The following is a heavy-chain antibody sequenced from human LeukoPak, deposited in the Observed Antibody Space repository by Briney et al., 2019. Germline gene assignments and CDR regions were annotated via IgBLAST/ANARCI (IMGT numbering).Heavy chain of an antibody. Sequence: GGSLRLSCTASGFNFSTYWMTWVRQVPGKGLEWVANIKEDGSEIYYVDAVKGRFTISRDNSRNTLYLQMTSLRPEDTALYYCAKEWYVGSPPDYWGQGTQVTVSS. CDR1: GFNFSTYW. V-gene: IGHV3-7*01. D-gene: IGHD3-10*01. CDR3: AKEWYVGSPPDY. J-gene: IGHJ4*02. CDR2: IKEDGSEI.